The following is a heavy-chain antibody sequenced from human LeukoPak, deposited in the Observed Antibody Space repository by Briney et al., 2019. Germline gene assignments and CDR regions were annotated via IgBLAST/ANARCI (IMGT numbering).Heavy chain of an antibody. CDR2: IYYSGST. J-gene: IGHJ4*02. D-gene: IGHD2-2*01. CDR3: ARTDCSSTTCYASDY. Sequence: PSETLSLTCTVSGGSISSGGYYWSWIRQHPGKGLEWIGYIYYSGSTYYNPSLKSRVTISVDTSKNQFSLKLSSVTAADTAVYYCARTDCSSTTCYASDYWGQGTLVTVSS. CDR1: GGSISSGGYY. V-gene: IGHV4-31*03.